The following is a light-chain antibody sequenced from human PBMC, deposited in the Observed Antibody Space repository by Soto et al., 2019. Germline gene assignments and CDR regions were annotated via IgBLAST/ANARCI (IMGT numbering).Light chain of an antibody. V-gene: IGKV1-5*01. CDR1: QSIRRW. CDR3: QQYNSYSPAT. CDR2: DAS. J-gene: IGKJ1*01. Sequence: DIQMTPSPSTLPASVGDRVTIACRASQSIRRWLAWYQQKPGKAPKLLIFDASTLESGVPSRFSGRGSETEFTLTISSLQPDDFATYYCQQYNSYSPATFGQGTKVDIK.